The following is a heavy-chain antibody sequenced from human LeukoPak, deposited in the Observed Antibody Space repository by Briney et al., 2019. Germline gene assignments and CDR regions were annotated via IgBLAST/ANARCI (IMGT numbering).Heavy chain of an antibody. CDR1: GFTFSSYA. CDR3: AKSAARYFDWSHFDY. Sequence: PGGSLRLSCAASGFTFSSYAMSWVRQAPGKGLEWVSAISGSGSSTYYADSVKGRFTISRDNSKNTLYLQMNSLRAEDTAVYYCAKSAARYFDWSHFDYWGQGTLVTVSS. CDR2: ISGSGSST. D-gene: IGHD3-9*01. J-gene: IGHJ4*02. V-gene: IGHV3-23*01.